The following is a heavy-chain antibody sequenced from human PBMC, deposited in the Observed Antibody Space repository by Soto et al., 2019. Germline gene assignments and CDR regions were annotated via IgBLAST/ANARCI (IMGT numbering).Heavy chain of an antibody. V-gene: IGHV1-2*04. CDR3: ARGGAVAGTNYYYGMDV. CDR1: GYTFTGYY. CDR2: INPNSGGT. D-gene: IGHD6-19*01. Sequence: SVKVSCKASGYTFTGYYMHWVRQAPGQGLEWMGWINPNSGGTNYAQKFQGWVTMTRDTSISTAYMELSRLRSDDTAVYYCARGGAVAGTNYYYGMDVWGQGTTVTV. J-gene: IGHJ6*02.